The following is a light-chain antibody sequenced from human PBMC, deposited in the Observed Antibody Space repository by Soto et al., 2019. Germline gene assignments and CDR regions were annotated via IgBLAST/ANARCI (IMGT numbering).Light chain of an antibody. J-gene: IGLJ2*01. CDR3: AAWDDSLSGR. CDR1: SSNIGSNY. V-gene: IGLV1-47*02. CDR2: SNN. Sequence: QSVLTQPPSASGTPGQRVTISCSGSSSNIGSNYVYWYQQLPGTAPKLLIYSNNQRPSGVPDRFSGSKSGTSASLAISGLRSEDEADYYCAAWDDSLSGRFGGGTKVTVL.